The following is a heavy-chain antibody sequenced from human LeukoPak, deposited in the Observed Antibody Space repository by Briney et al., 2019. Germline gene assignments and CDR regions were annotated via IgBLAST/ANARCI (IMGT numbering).Heavy chain of an antibody. D-gene: IGHD3-3*01. CDR3: ARLNYDFWSGHQAGYFDY. J-gene: IGHJ4*02. CDR1: GGSISSYY. Sequence: SETLSLTCTVSGGSISSYYWSWIRQPPGKGLEWIGYIYYSGSTNYNPSLKSRVTISVDTSKNQFSLKLSSVTAADTAVYYCARLNYDFWSGHQAGYFDYWGQGTLVTVSS. V-gene: IGHV4-59*01. CDR2: IYYSGST.